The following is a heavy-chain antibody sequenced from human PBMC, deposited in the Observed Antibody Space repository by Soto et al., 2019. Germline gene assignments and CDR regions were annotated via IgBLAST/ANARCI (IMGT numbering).Heavy chain of an antibody. V-gene: IGHV4-39*01. CDR2: IYYSGST. Sequence: PSETLSLTCTVSGASISSSSYYWGWIRQPPGKGLEWIGSIYYSGSTYYNPSLKSRVTISVDTSKNQFSLKLSSVTAADTAVYYCARLIRQLVYYFDYWGQGTLVTVSS. CDR1: GASISSSSYY. CDR3: ARLIRQLVYYFDY. D-gene: IGHD6-6*01. J-gene: IGHJ4*02.